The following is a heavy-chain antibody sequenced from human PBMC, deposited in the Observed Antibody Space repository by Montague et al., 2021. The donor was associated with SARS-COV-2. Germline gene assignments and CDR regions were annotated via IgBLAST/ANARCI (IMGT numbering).Heavy chain of an antibody. Sequence: SLRLSCAASGFPFRIYAMSWVRQAPGEGLEWVSGIIEPGGAALYADSVKGRFTIFRDRSTDKLSLQMNNLRAEDTAVYYCVRPLWFGDSDYFFESWGQGTLVTVSS. CDR2: IIEPGGAA. CDR1: GFPFRIYA. J-gene: IGHJ4*02. D-gene: IGHD3-10*01. V-gene: IGHV3-23*01. CDR3: VRPLWFGDSDYFFES.